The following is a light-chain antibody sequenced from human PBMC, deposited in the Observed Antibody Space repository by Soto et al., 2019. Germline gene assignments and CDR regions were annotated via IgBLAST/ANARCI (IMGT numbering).Light chain of an antibody. CDR3: SSYRPTSTLVV. V-gene: IGLV2-14*03. J-gene: IGLJ7*01. Sequence: QSVLTQPASVSGSPGQSITISCTGTGCNVGGYNYVSWYQQHPGKAPSLLIYDVNNRPSGVSHRFSGSKSGNTAPLSISGLHSEDEALYFCSSYRPTSTLVVFGGGTQLTVL. CDR1: GCNVGGYNY. CDR2: DVN.